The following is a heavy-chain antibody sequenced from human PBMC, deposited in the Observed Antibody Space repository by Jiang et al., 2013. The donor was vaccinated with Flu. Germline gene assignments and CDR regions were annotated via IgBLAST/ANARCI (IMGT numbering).Heavy chain of an antibody. Sequence: VQLVESGGGLVKPGGSLRLSCAASGFTFSSYTMTWVRQAPGKGLEWVSSISSGAPHIYYADSVKGRFTISRDNAKNSLYLQMNSPTADDTAVYFCARESDGDWYFDL. J-gene: IGHJ2*01. CDR3: ARESDGDWYFDL. D-gene: IGHD3-10*01. CDR1: GFTFSSYT. CDR2: ISSGAPHI. V-gene: IGHV3-21*01.